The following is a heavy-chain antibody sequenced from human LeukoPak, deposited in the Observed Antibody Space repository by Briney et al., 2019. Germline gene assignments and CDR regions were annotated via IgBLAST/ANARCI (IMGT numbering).Heavy chain of an antibody. CDR3: ARDAPLYYGSGSYQ. J-gene: IGHJ4*02. V-gene: IGHV3-23*01. CDR1: GFTFSSYD. Sequence: GGSLRLSCAASGFTFSSYDMSWVRQAPGKGLEWVSSISGSGGSTYYSDSVKGRFTISRDNAKNSLYLQMNSLRAEDTAVYYCARDAPLYYGSGSYQRGQGTLVTVSS. D-gene: IGHD3-10*01. CDR2: ISGSGGST.